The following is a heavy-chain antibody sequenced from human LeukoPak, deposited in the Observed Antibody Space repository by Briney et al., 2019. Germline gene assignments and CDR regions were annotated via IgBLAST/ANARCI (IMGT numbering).Heavy chain of an antibody. CDR3: AKGLERRYYYYGMDV. CDR2: ITWNSGSI. Sequence: GGSLRLSCAASGFTFDDYAMHWVRQAPGKGLEWVSGITWNSGSIGYADSVKGRFTISRDNAKNSLYLQMNSLRIEDAALYYCAKGLERRYYYYGMDVWGQGSTVTVSS. V-gene: IGHV3-9*01. J-gene: IGHJ6*02. D-gene: IGHD1-1*01. CDR1: GFTFDDYA.